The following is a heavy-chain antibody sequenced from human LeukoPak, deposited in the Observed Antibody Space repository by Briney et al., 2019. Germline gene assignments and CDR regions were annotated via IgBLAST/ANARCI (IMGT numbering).Heavy chain of an antibody. CDR1: GFRFSIYW. D-gene: IGHD6-19*01. V-gene: IGHV3-7*03. CDR3: AGGDRNGWYFDY. J-gene: IGHJ4*02. CDR2: INKDGSEK. Sequence: GGSLRLSCAASGFRFSIYWMSWVRQVPGKGPEWMANINKDGSEKYYVDSVKGRFTISRDNAKNFLYLQMNSLRAEDTALYYCAGGDRNGWYFDYWGQGTLVTVSS.